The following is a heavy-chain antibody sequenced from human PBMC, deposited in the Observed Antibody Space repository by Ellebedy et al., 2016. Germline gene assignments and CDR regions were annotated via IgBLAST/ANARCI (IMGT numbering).Heavy chain of an antibody. D-gene: IGHD3-16*01. CDR1: GGPISSISYY. Sequence: SETLSLTXIVSGGPISSISYYWGRVRQPPGKGLEWIGSIYYSGSTNYNPSLKSRVTMSVDTSKNQFSLKLRSVTAAGTAVYYCARSSGGAPFDYWGQGTLVTVSS. CDR3: ARSSGGAPFDY. CDR2: IYYSGST. V-gene: IGHV4-39*07. J-gene: IGHJ4*02.